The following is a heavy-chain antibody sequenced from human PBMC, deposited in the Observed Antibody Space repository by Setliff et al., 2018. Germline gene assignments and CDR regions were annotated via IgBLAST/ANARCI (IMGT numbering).Heavy chain of an antibody. CDR1: GGSISPYF. Sequence: PSETLSLTCSVSGGSISPYFWSWIRQPPGKGLEWIGYIYHNGNTNFNPSLKTRVTISVDTSKNHFSLRLTSVTAADTAIYFCARTFSGYLSYFDSWGQGTLVTVSS. CDR3: ARTFSGYLSYFDS. CDR2: IYHNGNT. J-gene: IGHJ4*02. V-gene: IGHV4-4*09. D-gene: IGHD5-12*01.